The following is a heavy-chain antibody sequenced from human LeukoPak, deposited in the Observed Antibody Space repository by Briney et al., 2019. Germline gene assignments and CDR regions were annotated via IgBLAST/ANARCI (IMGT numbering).Heavy chain of an antibody. J-gene: IGHJ4*02. Sequence: ASVKVSCKVSGYTLTELSMHWVRQAPGKGLEWMGGFDPEDGETIYAQKFQGRVTMTEDTSTDTAYMELRSLRSDDTAVYYCARVESDYYDFWSGYYPFDYWGQGTLVTVSS. CDR3: ARVESDYYDFWSGYYPFDY. CDR2: FDPEDGET. V-gene: IGHV1-24*01. CDR1: GYTLTELS. D-gene: IGHD3-3*01.